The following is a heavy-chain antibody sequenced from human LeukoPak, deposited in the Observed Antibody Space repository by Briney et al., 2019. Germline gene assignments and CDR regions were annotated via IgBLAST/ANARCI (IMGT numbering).Heavy chain of an antibody. CDR2: IDHSGST. CDR3: ARVTLTHLFDY. CDR1: GGSFSGYY. Sequence: PSETLSLTCAVYGGSFSGYYWRWIRQPPGKGLEWIGEIDHSGSTTYNPSLKSRVTISVNTSKNQFSLKLSSVTAADTAVYYCARVTLTHLFDYWGQGTLVTVSS. J-gene: IGHJ4*02. D-gene: IGHD4-11*01. V-gene: IGHV4-34*01.